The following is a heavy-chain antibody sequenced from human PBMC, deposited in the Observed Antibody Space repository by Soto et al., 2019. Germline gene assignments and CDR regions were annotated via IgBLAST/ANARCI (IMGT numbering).Heavy chain of an antibody. CDR2: IIPIFGTA. D-gene: IGHD3-10*01. V-gene: IGHV1-69*12. J-gene: IGHJ3*02. CDR1: GGTFSSYA. CDR3: AREKDRGVIILRGAFDI. Sequence: QVQLVQSGAEVKKPGSSVKVSCKASGGTFSSYAISWVRQAPGQGLEWMGGIIPIFGTANYAQKFQGRVTITADESTSTAYMELSSLRSEDTAVYYCAREKDRGVIILRGAFDIWGQGTMVTVSS.